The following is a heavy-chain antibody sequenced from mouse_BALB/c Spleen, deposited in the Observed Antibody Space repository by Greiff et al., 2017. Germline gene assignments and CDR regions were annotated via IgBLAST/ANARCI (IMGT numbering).Heavy chain of an antibody. V-gene: IGHV3-2*02. D-gene: IGHD2-2*01. J-gene: IGHJ1*01. Sequence: VQLKESGPGLVKPSQSLSLTCTVTGYSITSDYAWNWIRQFPGNKLEWMGYISYSGSTSYNPSLKSRISITRDTSKNQFFLQLNSVTTEDTATYYCAREDGYDEHWYFDVWGAGTTVTVSS. CDR2: ISYSGST. CDR3: AREDGYDEHWYFDV. CDR1: GYSITSDYA.